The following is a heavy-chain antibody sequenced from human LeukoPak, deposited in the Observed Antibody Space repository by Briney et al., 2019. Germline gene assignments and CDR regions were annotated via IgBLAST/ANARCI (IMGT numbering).Heavy chain of an antibody. CDR2: MNPNSGGT. V-gene: IGHV1-46*01. CDR1: GYTFTTYF. Sequence: GATVKVSCMASGYTFTTYFIHWVRQAPGQGLEWMGVMNPNSGGTSYALKFQGRVTMTGDTSTSTVYMELSNLKSEDTAVYYCAGRKVDAGAVLLDFWGQGTLVTVSS. CDR3: AGRKVDAGAVLLDF. J-gene: IGHJ4*02. D-gene: IGHD5-18*01.